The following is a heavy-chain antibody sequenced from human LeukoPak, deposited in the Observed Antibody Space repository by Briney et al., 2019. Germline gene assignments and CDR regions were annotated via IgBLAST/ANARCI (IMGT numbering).Heavy chain of an antibody. V-gene: IGHV3-11*04. Sequence: GGSLRLSCAASGFTFSDYYMSWIRQAPGKGLEWVSYISSSGSTIYYADSVKGRFTISRDNAKNSLYLQMNSLRAEDTAVYYCARHSGYYDYVWGSYRYTGLTDYWGQGTLVTVSS. D-gene: IGHD3-16*02. CDR3: ARHSGYYDYVWGSYRYTGLTDY. CDR2: ISSSGSTI. CDR1: GFTFSDYY. J-gene: IGHJ4*02.